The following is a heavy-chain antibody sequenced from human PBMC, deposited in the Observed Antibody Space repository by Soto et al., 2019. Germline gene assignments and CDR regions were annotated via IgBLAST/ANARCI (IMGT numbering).Heavy chain of an antibody. CDR3: APHVHCSGGSCHYDAFDI. CDR2: IRDGGEST. V-gene: IGHV3-23*01. Sequence: EVQLLESGGGLVQPGESLRPSCAFSGFIFGNYMMTWVRQAPGKGLEWVSTIRDGGESTYYADSVKGRFPISRDNSKNTLYLQMDSLGVEDTAVYYCAPHVHCSGGSCHYDAFDIRGQGTMVTVSS. D-gene: IGHD2-15*01. J-gene: IGHJ3*02. CDR1: GFIFGNYM.